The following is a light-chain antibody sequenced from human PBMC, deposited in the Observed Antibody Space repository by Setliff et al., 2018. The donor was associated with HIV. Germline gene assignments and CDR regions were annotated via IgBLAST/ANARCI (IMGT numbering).Light chain of an antibody. CDR1: STNVGNNY. J-gene: IGLJ1*01. CDR3: AACADSLSGQV. CDR2: RNN. V-gene: IGLV1-47*01. Sequence: QSALTQPPSASGTPGQRVTISCSGSSTNVGNNYLYWYQQLPGTAPKLLISRNNQRSSGVTDRFSGSKSGTSASLAISGLRSEDEADYYCAACADSLSGQVFGTGTKVTVL.